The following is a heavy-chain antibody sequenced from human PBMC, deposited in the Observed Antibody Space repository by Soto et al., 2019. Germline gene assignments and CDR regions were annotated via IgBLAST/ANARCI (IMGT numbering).Heavy chain of an antibody. CDR3: ALTLGYSSGWSVLNWFDP. J-gene: IGHJ5*02. D-gene: IGHD6-19*01. Sequence: EVQLVESGGGLVQPGGSLRLSCAASGFTFSSYSMNWVRQAPGKGLEWVSYISSSSSTIYYADTVKGRFTISRDNAKNSLYLQMNSLRDEDTAVYYCALTLGYSSGWSVLNWFDPWGQGALVTGSS. CDR2: ISSSSSTI. V-gene: IGHV3-48*02. CDR1: GFTFSSYS.